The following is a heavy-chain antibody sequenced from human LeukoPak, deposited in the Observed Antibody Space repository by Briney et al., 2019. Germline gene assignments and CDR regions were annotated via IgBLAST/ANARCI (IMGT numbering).Heavy chain of an antibody. CDR1: GYTFTCYY. V-gene: IGHV1-2*02. Sequence: GASVQVSSPASGYTFTCYYMHWVRPAPGQGLEWMGWINPNSGGTNYAQKLQGRVIMTRDTSISTAYMELSRLGSDDTAVYYCARGGSTDSIHSCGGNCYFLDYWGQGTLVTVSS. CDR3: ARGGSTDSIHSCGGNCYFLDY. J-gene: IGHJ4*02. D-gene: IGHD2-21*02. CDR2: INPNSGGT.